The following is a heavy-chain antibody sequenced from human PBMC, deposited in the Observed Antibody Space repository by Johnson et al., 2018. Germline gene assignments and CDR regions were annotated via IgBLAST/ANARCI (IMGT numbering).Heavy chain of an antibody. V-gene: IGHV3-7*01. CDR1: GLNFKNFG. D-gene: IGHD2-15*01. CDR3: ARENTEVEGGFDI. CDR2: IKQDGSEQ. Sequence: VQLVQSGGGVVQPGRSVRLSCTVSGLNFKNFGMHWVRQAPGKGPEWVANIKQDGSEQYYVDSLKGRFTISRDNAKNSLYLQMNSRRAEETAVDYCARENTEVEGGFDIWGQGTMVTVSP. J-gene: IGHJ3*02.